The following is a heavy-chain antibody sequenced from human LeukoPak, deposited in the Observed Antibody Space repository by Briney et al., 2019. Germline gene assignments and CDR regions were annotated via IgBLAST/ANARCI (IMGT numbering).Heavy chain of an antibody. CDR3: ARRAQTAAGRGIDY. CDR2: MSNSGST. J-gene: IGHJ4*02. Sequence: SETLSLTCTVSGGSISSSSSYYWAWIRQPPGKGLEWIGTMSNSGSTYYNPSLKSRVTISGDTSKNQFSLKLSSVTAADTAVFYCARRAQTAAGRGIDYWGQGTLVTVSS. CDR1: GGSISSSSSYY. V-gene: IGHV4-39*01. D-gene: IGHD6-13*01.